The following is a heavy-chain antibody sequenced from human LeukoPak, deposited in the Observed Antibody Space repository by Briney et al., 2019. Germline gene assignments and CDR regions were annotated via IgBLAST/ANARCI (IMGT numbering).Heavy chain of an antibody. Sequence: GGSLRLSCAASGFTFSDQYMTWIRQAPGKGLEWVAQISSNDINYADSVKGRFTISRGNAKNSVYLQMNSLRVEDTAVYYCTKGGYNTSWYWFFWGQGTLVIVSS. V-gene: IGHV3-11*06. D-gene: IGHD2-8*02. CDR2: ISSNDI. CDR1: GFTFSDQY. CDR3: TKGGYNTSWYWFF. J-gene: IGHJ4*02.